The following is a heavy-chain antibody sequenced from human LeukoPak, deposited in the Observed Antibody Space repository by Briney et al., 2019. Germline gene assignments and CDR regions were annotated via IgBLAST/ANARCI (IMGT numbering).Heavy chain of an antibody. D-gene: IGHD6-13*01. Sequence: PSETLSLTCAVYGGSFSGYYWSWIRQPPGKGLEWIGEINHSGSTNYNPSLKSRVTISVDTSKNQFSLKLSSVTAAGTAVYHCARAGSSSWYLYYWGQGTLVTVSS. V-gene: IGHV4-34*01. CDR2: INHSGST. CDR3: ARAGSSSWYLYY. CDR1: GGSFSGYY. J-gene: IGHJ4*02.